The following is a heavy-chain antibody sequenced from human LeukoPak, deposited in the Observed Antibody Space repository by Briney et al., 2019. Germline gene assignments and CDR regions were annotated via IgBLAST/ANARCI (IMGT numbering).Heavy chain of an antibody. CDR2: IYYSGST. Sequence: PSETLSLTCTGSGGSISSYYWSWIRQPPGKGLEWIGYIYYSGSTNYNPSLKSRVTISVDTYKNQFSLKLSSVTAADTAVYYCARMGSRFDPWGQGTLVTVSS. CDR1: GGSISSYY. J-gene: IGHJ5*02. D-gene: IGHD3-10*01. CDR3: ARMGSRFDP. V-gene: IGHV4-59*01.